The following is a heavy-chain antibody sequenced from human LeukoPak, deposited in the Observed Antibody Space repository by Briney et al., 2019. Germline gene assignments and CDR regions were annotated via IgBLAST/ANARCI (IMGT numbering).Heavy chain of an antibody. Sequence: GGSLRLSCAGSGFIFSNYWMSWLRQAPGKGPEWVASIKLVGDEQYYGDSVKGRFIISRDNAKNSLYLQMNSLRADDTALYYCARAPTTGHSGRWFDPWGQGTLVTVSS. CDR2: IKLVGDEQ. CDR3: ARAPTTGHSGRWFDP. CDR1: GFIFSNYW. J-gene: IGHJ5*02. V-gene: IGHV3-7*01. D-gene: IGHD4-17*01.